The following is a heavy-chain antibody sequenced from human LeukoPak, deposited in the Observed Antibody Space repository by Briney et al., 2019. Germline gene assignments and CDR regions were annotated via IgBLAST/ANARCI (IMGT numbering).Heavy chain of an antibody. D-gene: IGHD2-21*01. CDR3: ARDSCSEGDCYYSSRWFDP. Sequence: GGSVRLSCAASGFTFSSYWMHWVRQAPGKGLVWVSRIKSDGSSTNYADSVKGRFTISRDNAKNTLYLQMNSLRAEGTAVYYCARDSCSEGDCYYSSRWFDPWGQGTLVTVSS. CDR1: GFTFSSYW. CDR2: IKSDGSST. J-gene: IGHJ5*02. V-gene: IGHV3-74*01.